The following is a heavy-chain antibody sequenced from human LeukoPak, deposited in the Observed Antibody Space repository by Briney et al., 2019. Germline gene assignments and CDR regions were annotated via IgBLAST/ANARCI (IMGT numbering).Heavy chain of an antibody. J-gene: IGHJ6*02. Sequence: GGSLRLSCAASGFTFSNAWMSWVRQAPGKGLEWVGRIKSKTDGGTTDYAAPVKGRFTISRDDSKNTLYLQMNSLKTEDTAVYYCTTDLVYSSSWQYYYYGMDVWGQGTTVTVSS. CDR2: IKSKTDGGTT. V-gene: IGHV3-15*01. CDR3: TTDLVYSSSWQYYYYGMDV. CDR1: GFTFSNAW. D-gene: IGHD6-13*01.